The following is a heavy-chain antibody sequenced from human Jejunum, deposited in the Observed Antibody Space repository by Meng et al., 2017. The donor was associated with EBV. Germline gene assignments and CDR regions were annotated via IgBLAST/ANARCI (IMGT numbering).Heavy chain of an antibody. D-gene: IGHD4-17*01. CDR2: IGGTDGKT. V-gene: IGHV3-23*04. Sequence: EVQLVESGGHLVQPGGSLRLSCVPSGFTFNNYAMHWVRQAPGKGLEWVSNIGGTDGKTHYADSVKGRFTISRDNSKNTLFLQMNGLRAEDTALYFCAKDLRDYGGTYFDHWGQGVLVTVSS. J-gene: IGHJ4*02. CDR1: GFTFNNYA. CDR3: AKDLRDYGGTYFDH.